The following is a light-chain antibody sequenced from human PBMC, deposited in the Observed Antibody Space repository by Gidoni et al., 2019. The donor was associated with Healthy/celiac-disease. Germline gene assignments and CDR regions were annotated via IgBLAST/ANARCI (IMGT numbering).Light chain of an antibody. J-gene: IGLJ3*02. CDR2: DVS. CDR1: SSDVGGYNY. V-gene: IGLV2-14*03. CDR3: SSDTSSSTLV. Sequence: QSALTPPASVSVSPGPSITISCTGTSSDVGGYNYVSWYQQHPGKAPKLMIYDVSNRPSGVSNRFSGSKAGNTASLTISGRQAEDEADYYCSSDTSSSTLVFGGGTKLTVL.